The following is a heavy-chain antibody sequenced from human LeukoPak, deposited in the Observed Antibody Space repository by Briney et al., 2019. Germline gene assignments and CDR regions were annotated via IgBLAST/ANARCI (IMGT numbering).Heavy chain of an antibody. Sequence: ASVKVSCKASGYTFTSYGISWVRQAPGQGLEWMGWISAYNGNTNYAQKLQGRVTMTTDTPTSTAYMELRSLRSDDTAVYYCARVGSGWYGYYYYGMDVWGQGTTVTVSS. J-gene: IGHJ6*02. CDR1: GYTFTSYG. D-gene: IGHD6-19*01. CDR3: ARVGSGWYGYYYYGMDV. CDR2: ISAYNGNT. V-gene: IGHV1-18*01.